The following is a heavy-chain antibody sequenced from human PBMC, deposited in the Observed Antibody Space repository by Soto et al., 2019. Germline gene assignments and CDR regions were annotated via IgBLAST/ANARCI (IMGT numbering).Heavy chain of an antibody. CDR1: GYTFTSYG. Sequence: ASVKVSCKASGYTFTSYGISWVRQAPGQGLEWVGWISAYNGNTNYAQKLQGRVTMTTDTSTSTAYMELSILRSDDTAVYYCARSSRYYDILTGYFPSHYSYYGMDVVGQGTTATV. D-gene: IGHD3-9*01. CDR2: ISAYNGNT. V-gene: IGHV1-18*04. CDR3: ARSSRYYDILTGYFPSHYSYYGMDV. J-gene: IGHJ6*02.